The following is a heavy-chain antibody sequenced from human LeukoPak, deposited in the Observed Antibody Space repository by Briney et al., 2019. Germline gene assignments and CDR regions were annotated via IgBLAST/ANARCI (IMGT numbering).Heavy chain of an antibody. V-gene: IGHV4-34*01. CDR1: GGSFSGYY. CDR3: ARSPFPFTSGWYPDYYFDY. D-gene: IGHD6-19*01. J-gene: IGHJ4*02. CDR2: INHSGST. Sequence: SETLSLTCAVYGGSFSGYYWSWIRQPPGKGLEWIGEINHSGSTNYNPSLKSRVTISVDTSKNQFSLKLSSVTAADTAVYYCARSPFPFTSGWYPDYYFDYWGQGTLVTVSS.